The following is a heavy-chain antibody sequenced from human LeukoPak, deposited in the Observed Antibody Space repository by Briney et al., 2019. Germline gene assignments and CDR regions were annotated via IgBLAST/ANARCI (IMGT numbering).Heavy chain of an antibody. D-gene: IGHD6-13*01. CDR3: ARVRYSSSPRV. CDR1: GGSISSYY. J-gene: IGHJ4*02. Sequence: SETLSLTCTVSGGSISSYYWSWIRQPPGKGLEWIGYIYYSGSTNYNPSLKSRVTISVDTSKNQFSLKLSSVTAADTAVYYCARVRYSSSPRVWGQGTLVTVSS. CDR2: IYYSGST. V-gene: IGHV4-59*01.